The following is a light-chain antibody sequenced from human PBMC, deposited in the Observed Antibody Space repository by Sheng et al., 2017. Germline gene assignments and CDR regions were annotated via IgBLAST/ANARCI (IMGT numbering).Light chain of an antibody. CDR2: SNN. CDR1: SSNIGSNT. V-gene: IGLV1-44*01. J-gene: IGLJ2*01. Sequence: QSVLTQPPSASGTPGQRVTISCSGSSSNIGSNTVNWYQQLPGTAPKLLIYSNNQRPSGVPDRFSGSKSGTSASLAISGLQSEDEADYYCATWDGSLNVVFGGGTKLTVL. CDR3: ATWDGSLNVV.